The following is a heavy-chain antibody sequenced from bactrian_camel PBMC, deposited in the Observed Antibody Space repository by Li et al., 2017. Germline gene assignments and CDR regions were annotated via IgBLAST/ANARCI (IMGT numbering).Heavy chain of an antibody. Sequence: VQLVESGGGSALAGGSVRLSCAASGYTFNTYSWFRQAPGKEREGIAAMDSDGSSSYKDTVRGRFTISKDNAKNTLYLQMDRLKPEDTAMYYCAAQEDEGDYWCPKDEYKYWGQGTQVTVS. CDR3: AAQEDEGDYWCPKDEYKY. V-gene: IGHV3S42*01. CDR2: MDSDGSS. CDR1: GYTFNTY. J-gene: IGHJ4*01. D-gene: IGHD7*01.